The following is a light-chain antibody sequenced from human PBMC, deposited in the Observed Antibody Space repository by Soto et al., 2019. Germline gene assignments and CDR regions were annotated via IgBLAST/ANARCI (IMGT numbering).Light chain of an antibody. Sequence: EIVMTQSPATLSVSPGERATLSCRASQSVSSNLAWYQQKPGQAPRLPIYGASTRATGIPARFSGSGSGTEFTLTISSLQSEDFAVYLCQQYNNWPTWTFGQGTKVDIK. V-gene: IGKV3-15*01. CDR3: QQYNNWPTWT. CDR1: QSVSSN. CDR2: GAS. J-gene: IGKJ1*01.